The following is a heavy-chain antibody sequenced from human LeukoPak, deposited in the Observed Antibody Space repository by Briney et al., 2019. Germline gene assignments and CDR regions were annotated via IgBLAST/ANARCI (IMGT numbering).Heavy chain of an antibody. J-gene: IGHJ4*02. CDR3: ARGSGSKAARPKYFDY. D-gene: IGHD6-6*01. CDR2: INHSGST. V-gene: IGHV4-34*01. Sequence: SETLSLTCAVYGGSFSGYYWSWIRQPPGKGREWIGEINHSGSTNYNPSLKSRVTISVDTSKNQFSLKLSSVTAADTAVYYCARGSGSKAARPKYFDYWGQGTLVTVSS. CDR1: GGSFSGYY.